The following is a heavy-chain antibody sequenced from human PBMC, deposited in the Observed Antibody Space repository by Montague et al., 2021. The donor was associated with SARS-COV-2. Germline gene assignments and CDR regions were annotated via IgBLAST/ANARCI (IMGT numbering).Heavy chain of an antibody. Sequence: SETLSLTCTVSGGSISSSRYYWAWIRQPPGKGLEWIGSIYYRGSTYYNPSLKSRVFISVDTSKNQLSLTLTSVTAADTAVYYCATQEDPSGWIPGPFDFWGQGTLLSVSS. CDR2: IYYRGST. V-gene: IGHV4-39*01. D-gene: IGHD6-19*01. CDR1: GGSISSSRYY. CDR3: ATQEDPSGWIPGPFDF. J-gene: IGHJ4*02.